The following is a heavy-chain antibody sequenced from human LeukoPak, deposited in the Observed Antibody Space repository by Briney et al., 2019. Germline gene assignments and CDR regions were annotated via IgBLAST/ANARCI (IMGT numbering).Heavy chain of an antibody. CDR3: AKDDDFDY. CDR1: GFTFSRYG. V-gene: IGHV3-30*02. CDR2: IRFDGSDK. J-gene: IGHJ4*02. Sequence: GGSLRLSCAASGFTFSRYGMHWLRQAPGKGLEWVAFIRFDGSDKYYADSVKGRFTISRDNSKNMLYLQMSSLRVEDTAVYYCAKDDDFDYWGQGTLVTVSS.